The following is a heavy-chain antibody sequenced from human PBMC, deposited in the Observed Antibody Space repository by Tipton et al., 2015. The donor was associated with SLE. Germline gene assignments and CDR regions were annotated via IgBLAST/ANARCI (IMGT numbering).Heavy chain of an antibody. CDR3: ARVGSSWPYFDH. CDR1: GGSFSGYY. Sequence: TLSLTCAVYGGSFSGYYWSWIRQPPGKGLEWIGEINHSGSTNYNPSLKSRVTISVDTSKNQFSLKLSSVTAADTAVYYCARVGSSWPYFDHWGQGTLVTVSS. CDR2: INHSGST. J-gene: IGHJ4*02. D-gene: IGHD6-13*01. V-gene: IGHV4-34*01.